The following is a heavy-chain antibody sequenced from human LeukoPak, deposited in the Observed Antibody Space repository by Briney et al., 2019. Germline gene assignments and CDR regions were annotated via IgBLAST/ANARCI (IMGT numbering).Heavy chain of an antibody. CDR3: ARERGSYSPVDY. Sequence: GASVKVSCKASGYTFTGQYMHWVRQAPGQGLEWMGWINPNSGGTNYAQKFQGRVTMTRDTSISTAYMELSRLRSDDTAVYYCARERGSYSPVDYWGQGTLVTVPS. J-gene: IGHJ4*02. D-gene: IGHD1-26*01. CDR2: INPNSGGT. V-gene: IGHV1-2*02. CDR1: GYTFTGQY.